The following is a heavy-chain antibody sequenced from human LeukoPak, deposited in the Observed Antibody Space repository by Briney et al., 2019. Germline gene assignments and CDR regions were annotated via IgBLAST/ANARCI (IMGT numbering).Heavy chain of an antibody. J-gene: IGHJ4*02. D-gene: IGHD1-26*01. CDR3: ARGLTSGSYSFDY. V-gene: IGHV1-69*01. Sequence: KFQGRVTITADESTSTAYMELSSLRSEDTAVYYCARGLTSGSYSFDYWGQGTLVTVSS.